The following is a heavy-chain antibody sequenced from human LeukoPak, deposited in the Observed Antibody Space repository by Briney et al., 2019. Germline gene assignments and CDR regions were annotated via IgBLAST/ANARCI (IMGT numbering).Heavy chain of an antibody. V-gene: IGHV1-2*02. CDR3: ARVYYDFWSGYLGPDY. D-gene: IGHD3-3*01. CDR2: INPNSGGT. Sequence: GASVKVSCKASGYTFTGYYIHWVRQAPGQGLEWMGWINPNSGGTNYAQKFQGRVTMTRDTSISTAYMELSRLRSDDTAVYYCARVYYDFWSGYLGPDYWGQGTLVTVSS. J-gene: IGHJ4*02. CDR1: GYTFTGYY.